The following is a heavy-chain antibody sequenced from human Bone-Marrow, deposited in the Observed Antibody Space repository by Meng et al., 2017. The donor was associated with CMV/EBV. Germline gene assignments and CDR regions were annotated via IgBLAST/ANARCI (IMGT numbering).Heavy chain of an antibody. Sequence: GGSLRLSCAASGFMFRDYYMSWVRQAPGKGLEWLSKITNSGGTSYYADSVEGRFAISRDNAKNSLYLQMNSLRAEDTAVYYCARDPGNREGGYYYYYGMDVWGQGTTVTVSS. D-gene: IGHD1-14*01. J-gene: IGHJ6*02. CDR1: GFMFRDYY. V-gene: IGHV3-11*04. CDR3: ARDPGNREGGYYYYYGMDV. CDR2: ITNSGGTS.